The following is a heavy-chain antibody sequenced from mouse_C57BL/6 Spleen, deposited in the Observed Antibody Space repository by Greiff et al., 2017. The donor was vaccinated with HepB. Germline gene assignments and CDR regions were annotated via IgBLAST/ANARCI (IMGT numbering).Heavy chain of an antibody. Sequence: QVQLQQPGAELVRPGSSVKLSCKASGYTFTSYWMHWVKQRPIQGLEWIGNIDPSDSETHYNQKFKDKATLTVDKSSSTAYMQLSSLTSEDSAVYYCVREVRYDGYYDFDYWGQGTTLTVSS. J-gene: IGHJ2*01. CDR1: GYTFTSYW. CDR2: IDPSDSET. D-gene: IGHD2-3*01. V-gene: IGHV1-52*01. CDR3: VREVRYDGYYDFDY.